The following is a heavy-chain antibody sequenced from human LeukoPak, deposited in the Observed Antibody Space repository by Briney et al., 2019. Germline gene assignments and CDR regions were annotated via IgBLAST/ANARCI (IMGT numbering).Heavy chain of an antibody. CDR2: ISGSGGST. D-gene: IGHD6-6*01. Sequence: PWRSLRLSCAASGFTFSSHAMSWVRQAPGKGLEWVSAISGSGGSTYYADSVKGRFTISRDNSKNTLYLQMNSLRAEDTAVYYCAKDHSGIAARREIYYFDYWGQGTLVTVSS. V-gene: IGHV3-23*01. CDR1: GFTFSSHA. J-gene: IGHJ4*02. CDR3: AKDHSGIAARREIYYFDY.